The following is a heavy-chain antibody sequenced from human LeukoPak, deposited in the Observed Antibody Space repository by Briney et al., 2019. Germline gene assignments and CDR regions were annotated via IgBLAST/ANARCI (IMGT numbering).Heavy chain of an antibody. J-gene: IGHJ6*03. V-gene: IGHV3-23*01. D-gene: IGHD3-22*01. CDR2: ISGSGGST. Sequence: GGSLRLSCVASGFTFSSYAMSWVRQAPGKGLEWVSAISGSGGSTYYADSVKGRFTISRDNSKNTLYLQMNSLRAEDTAVYYCARESGDPYYYDSSGYFIDSGGYYYMDVWGQGTMVTVSS. CDR3: ARESGDPYYYDSSGYFIDSGGYYYMDV. CDR1: GFTFSSYA.